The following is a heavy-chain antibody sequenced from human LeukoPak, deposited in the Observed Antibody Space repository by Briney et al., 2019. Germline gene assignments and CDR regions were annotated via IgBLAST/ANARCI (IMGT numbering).Heavy chain of an antibody. CDR1: GGSFSGYY. CDR3: ARGRGLGQRFHYYGMDV. J-gene: IGHJ6*02. V-gene: IGHV4-34*01. CDR2: INHSGST. Sequence: SETLSLTRAVYGGSFSGYYWSWIRQPPGKGLEWIGEINHSGSTNYNPSLKSRVTISVDTSKNQFSLKLSSVTAADTAVYYCARGRGLGQRFHYYGMDVWGQGTTVTVSS. D-gene: IGHD3-16*01.